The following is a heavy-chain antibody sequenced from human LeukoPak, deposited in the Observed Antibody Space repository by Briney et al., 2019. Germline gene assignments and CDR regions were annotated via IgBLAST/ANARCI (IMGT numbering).Heavy chain of an antibody. CDR3: ARGSWPMHDSSAIMGAFDI. V-gene: IGHV4-31*03. Sequence: PSETLSLTCTVSGGSISSGGYYWSWIRQHPGKGLEWIGYIYYSGSTYYNPSLKSRVTISVDTSKNQFSLKLSSVTAADTAVYYCARGSWPMHDSSAIMGAFDIWGQGTMVTVSS. J-gene: IGHJ3*02. CDR2: IYYSGST. D-gene: IGHD3-22*01. CDR1: GGSISSGGYY.